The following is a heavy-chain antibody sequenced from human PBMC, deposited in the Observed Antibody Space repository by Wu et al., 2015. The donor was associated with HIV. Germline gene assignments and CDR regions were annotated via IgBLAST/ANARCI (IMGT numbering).Heavy chain of an antibody. V-gene: IGHV1-24*01. CDR2: FDPANGET. CDR3: TVPGYYSETSALEEAFDL. Sequence: QVQLVQSGAEVKKPGASVKVSCKVSGFTLSEVAMHWVRQAPGKGLEWMGGFDPANGETMFAQKFQGRITMTGDTSTDRAYLELSSLRSEDTAVYYCTVPGYYSETSALEEAFDLWAKEQWSPSVQ. D-gene: IGHD3-22*01. CDR1: GFTLSEVA. J-gene: IGHJ3*01.